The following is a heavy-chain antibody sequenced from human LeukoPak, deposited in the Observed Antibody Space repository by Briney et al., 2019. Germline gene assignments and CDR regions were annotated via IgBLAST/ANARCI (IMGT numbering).Heavy chain of an antibody. J-gene: IGHJ6*04. CDR3: ARDSSYGGAPV. CDR1: GFTFSSYE. CDR2: ISSGGSTI. D-gene: IGHD2-21*01. Sequence: GGSLRLSCAASGFTFSSYEMNWVRQAPGKGVEWVSYISSGGSTIYYADSGKGRFTISSDNAKHSLYLQMNSLRAEDTAVYYCARDSSYGGAPVWGKGTTVTVPS. V-gene: IGHV3-48*03.